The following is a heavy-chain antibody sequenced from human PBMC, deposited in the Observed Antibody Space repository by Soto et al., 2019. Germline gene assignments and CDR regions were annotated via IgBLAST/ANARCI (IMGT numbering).Heavy chain of an antibody. D-gene: IGHD3-22*01. V-gene: IGHV3-23*01. J-gene: IGHJ3*02. CDR1: GFTFSSYA. Sequence: EVQLLESGGGLVQPGGSPRLSCAASGFTFSSYAMSWVRQAPGKGLEWVSAISGSGGSTYYADSVKGRFTISRDNSKNPLYLQMNRLRAEDTAVYYCAKDHYYDSSGYRGSAFDIWGQGTMVTVSS. CDR2: ISGSGGST. CDR3: AKDHYYDSSGYRGSAFDI.